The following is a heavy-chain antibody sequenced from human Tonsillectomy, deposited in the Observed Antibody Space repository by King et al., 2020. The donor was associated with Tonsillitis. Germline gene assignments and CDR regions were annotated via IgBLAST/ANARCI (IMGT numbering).Heavy chain of an antibody. CDR1: GFTFDDYA. J-gene: IGHJ5*02. CDR3: AKDRAARPSGINWFDP. CDR2: ISWNSGSI. V-gene: IGHV3-9*01. Sequence: VQLVESGGGLVQPGRSLRLSCAASGFTFDDYAMHWVRQAPGKGLEWVSGISWNSGSIGYADSVKGRFTIFRDNAKNSLYLQMNSLRAEDTALYYCAKDRAARPSGINWFDPWGQGTLVTVSS. D-gene: IGHD6-6*01.